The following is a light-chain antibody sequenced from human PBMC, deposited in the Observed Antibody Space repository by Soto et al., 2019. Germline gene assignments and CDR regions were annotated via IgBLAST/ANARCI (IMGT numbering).Light chain of an antibody. Sequence: EIVLTQSPATLSLSPGERATLSCRASQSVSSYLAWYQQKPGQAPRLLIYDASNRATGIPARFSGSGSGTDFTLTINSLEPEDFAVYYCQQRSNWPQVTFGGGTKVEIK. CDR3: QQRSNWPQVT. J-gene: IGKJ4*01. CDR1: QSVSSY. V-gene: IGKV3-11*01. CDR2: DAS.